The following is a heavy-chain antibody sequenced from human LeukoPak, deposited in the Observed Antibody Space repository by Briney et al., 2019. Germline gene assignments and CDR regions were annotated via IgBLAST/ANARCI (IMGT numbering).Heavy chain of an antibody. CDR1: GGTFSSYA. CDR2: IIPIFGTA. Sequence: SVKVSCKGSGGTFSSYAISWVRQAPGQGLEWMGGIIPIFGTANYAQKFQGRVTITADESTSTAYMELSSLRSEDTAVYYCARDLAVAGTLYYFDYWGQGTLVTVSS. V-gene: IGHV1-69*13. CDR3: ARDLAVAGTLYYFDY. D-gene: IGHD6-19*01. J-gene: IGHJ4*02.